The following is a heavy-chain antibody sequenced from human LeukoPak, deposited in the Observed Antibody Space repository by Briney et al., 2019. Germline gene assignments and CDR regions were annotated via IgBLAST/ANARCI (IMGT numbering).Heavy chain of an antibody. CDR3: ARGRAV. V-gene: IGHV4-31*03. CDR2: IYYSGST. J-gene: IGHJ6*02. Sequence: SQTLSLTCTVSGGSISSGTYPWNWFRQHPGEGLEWIGYIYYSGSTYHNPSLKSRVSISVDTSKNQFSLKLSSVTAADTAVYYCARGRAVWGQGTTVTVSS. CDR1: GGSISSGTYP.